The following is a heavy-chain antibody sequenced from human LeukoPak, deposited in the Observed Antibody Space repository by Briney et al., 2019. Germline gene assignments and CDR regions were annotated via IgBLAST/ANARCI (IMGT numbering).Heavy chain of an antibody. CDR3: AKAGYSSSWHVYYFDY. J-gene: IGHJ4*02. D-gene: IGHD6-13*01. Sequence: AGGSLRLSCAASGFTFDDYAMHWVRQAPGKGLEWVSGISWNSGSIGYADSVKGRFTISRDNAKNSLYLQMNSLRAEDTALYYCAKAGYSSSWHVYYFDYWGQGTLVTVSS. CDR1: GFTFDDYA. CDR2: ISWNSGSI. V-gene: IGHV3-9*01.